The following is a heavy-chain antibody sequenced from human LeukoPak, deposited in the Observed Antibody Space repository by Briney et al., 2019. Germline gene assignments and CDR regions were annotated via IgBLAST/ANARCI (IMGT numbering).Heavy chain of an antibody. CDR1: GFPISTYT. Sequence: PGGSLRLSCVVSGFPISTYTTTWVRQTPEKGLEWVSSITFSGGTTYYADSVRGRFTISRDSSKSTLYLQMNSLRAEDTAVYYCARDRSGWPDFYFDFWGQGTLVTVSS. CDR2: ITFSGGTT. J-gene: IGHJ4*02. V-gene: IGHV3-23*01. CDR3: ARDRSGWPDFYFDF. D-gene: IGHD6-19*01.